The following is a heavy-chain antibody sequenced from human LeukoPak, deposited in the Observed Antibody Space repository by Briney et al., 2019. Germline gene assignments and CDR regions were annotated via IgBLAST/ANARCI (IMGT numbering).Heavy chain of an antibody. Sequence: ASVKVSCKASGYTGYYLHWVRQAPGQGLEWMGWIYPDSGGTNYAQKFQGGVTMTIDTSISTAYMELSRLRSDDTAVYYCASEYCSSTSCYADYWGQGTLVTVSS. J-gene: IGHJ4*02. CDR3: ASEYCSSTSCYADY. CDR1: GYTGYY. D-gene: IGHD2-2*01. V-gene: IGHV1-2*02. CDR2: IYPDSGGT.